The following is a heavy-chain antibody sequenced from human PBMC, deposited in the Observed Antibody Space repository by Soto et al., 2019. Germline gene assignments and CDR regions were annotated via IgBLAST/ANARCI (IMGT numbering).Heavy chain of an antibody. D-gene: IGHD3-9*01. J-gene: IGHJ5*02. CDR1: GGSISSSSYY. Sequence: SETLSLTCTVSGGSISSSSYYWGWIRQPPGKGLEWIGSIYYSGSTYYNPSLKSRVTISVDTSKNQFSLKLSSVTAADTAVYFCARERTTFDILTGYLAFWFDHWGQGTLVTVSS. CDR3: ARERTTFDILTGYLAFWFDH. CDR2: IYYSGST. V-gene: IGHV4-39*02.